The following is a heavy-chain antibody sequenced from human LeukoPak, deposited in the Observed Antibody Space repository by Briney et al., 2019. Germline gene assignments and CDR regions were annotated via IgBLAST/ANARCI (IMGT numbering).Heavy chain of an antibody. Sequence: SETLSLTCTVSGDSISSSSYYWGWIRQPPGKGLEWIGSIYYSGSTYYNSSLKSRVAISVDTSRNQFSLKLSSVTAADTAVYYCARGLWFGDENPPYFDYWGQGILVTVSS. CDR2: IYYSGST. CDR3: ARGLWFGDENPPYFDY. V-gene: IGHV4-39*07. J-gene: IGHJ4*02. D-gene: IGHD3-10*01. CDR1: GDSISSSSYY.